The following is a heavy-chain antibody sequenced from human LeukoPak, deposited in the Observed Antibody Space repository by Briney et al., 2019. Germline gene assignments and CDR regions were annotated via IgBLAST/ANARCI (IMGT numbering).Heavy chain of an antibody. CDR3: AKDQTTVTTWVFDY. D-gene: IGHD4-17*01. Sequence: TGGSLRLSCAASGFTFSSYCMHWVRQAPGKGLVWVAVIWYDGSNKYYADSVKGRFTISRDNSKNTLYLQMNSLRAEDTAVYYCAKDQTTVTTWVFDYWGQGTLVTVSS. CDR1: GFTFSSYC. V-gene: IGHV3-33*06. CDR2: IWYDGSNK. J-gene: IGHJ4*02.